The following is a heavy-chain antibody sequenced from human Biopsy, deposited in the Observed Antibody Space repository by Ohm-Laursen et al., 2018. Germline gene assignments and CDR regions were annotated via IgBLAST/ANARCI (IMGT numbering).Heavy chain of an antibody. V-gene: IGHV4-61*01. CDR3: ARVGAGAPSIDYFDY. CDR1: GDSVSSGSFF. CDR2: IYYSGST. D-gene: IGHD1-26*01. J-gene: IGHJ4*02. Sequence: PSDTLSLTCTVSGDSVSSGSFFWSWIRQPPGKGLEWIGYIYYSGSTNYNPSLRSRVTISVDRSKNQFSLELSSVTAADTAVYYCARVGAGAPSIDYFDYWGQGALVTVSS.